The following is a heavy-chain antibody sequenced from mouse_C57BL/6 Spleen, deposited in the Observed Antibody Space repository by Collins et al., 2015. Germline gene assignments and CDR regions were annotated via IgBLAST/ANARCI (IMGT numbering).Heavy chain of an antibody. Sequence: EVQLVESGGDLVKPGGSLKLSCAASGFTFSSYGMSWVRQTPDKRLEWVATISSGGSYTYYPDSVKGRFTISRDNAKNTLYLQMSSLKSEDTATYYCARQYYSNYVGWFAYWGQGTLVTVSA. V-gene: IGHV5-6*01. CDR1: GFTFSSYG. CDR2: ISSGGSYT. D-gene: IGHD2-5*01. J-gene: IGHJ3*01. CDR3: ARQYYSNYVGWFAY.